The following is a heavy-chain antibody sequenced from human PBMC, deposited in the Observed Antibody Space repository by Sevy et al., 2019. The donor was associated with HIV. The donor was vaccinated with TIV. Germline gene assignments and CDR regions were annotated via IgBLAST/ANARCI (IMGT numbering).Heavy chain of an antibody. D-gene: IGHD3-22*01. J-gene: IGHJ4*02. CDR2: INPKSGGT. V-gene: IGHV1-2*02. Sequence: ASVKVSCKSSEYTFTDYYMHWVRQAPGQGLEWVGWINPKSGGTNYVLQFQGRVTMTRDTSISTAYMELSRLRSDDTAVYYCARARYDSSGYNRYYFDYWGQGTLVTVSS. CDR1: EYTFTDYY. CDR3: ARARYDSSGYNRYYFDY.